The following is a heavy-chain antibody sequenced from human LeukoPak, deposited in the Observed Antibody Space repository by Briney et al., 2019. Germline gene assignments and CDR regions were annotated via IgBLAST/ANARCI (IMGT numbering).Heavy chain of an antibody. J-gene: IGHJ4*02. CDR3: ARAPWDYDSSGHIPEYLGTNDY. CDR1: GGTFSSYA. CDR2: ISAYNGNT. D-gene: IGHD3-22*01. Sequence: ASVKVSCKASGGTFSSYAISWVRQAPGQGLEWMGWISAYNGNTNYAQKLQGRVTMTTDTSTSTAYMELRSLRSDDTAVYYCARAPWDYDSSGHIPEYLGTNDYWGQGTLVTVSS. V-gene: IGHV1-18*01.